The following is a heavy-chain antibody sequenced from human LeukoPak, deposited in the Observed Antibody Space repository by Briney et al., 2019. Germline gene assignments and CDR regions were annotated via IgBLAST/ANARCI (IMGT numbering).Heavy chain of an antibody. CDR2: IKQEGSEK. D-gene: IGHD3-10*01. J-gene: IGHJ4*02. CDR1: GFTFSSYW. Sequence: GGSLRLSCAASGFTFSSYWMNWVRQAPGKGLEWVANIKQEGSEKHYVDSVKGRFTISRDNAKNSLYLQMNSLRAEDTAVYYCARDPSGSPYDYWGQGTLVTVSS. V-gene: IGHV3-7*01. CDR3: ARDPSGSPYDY.